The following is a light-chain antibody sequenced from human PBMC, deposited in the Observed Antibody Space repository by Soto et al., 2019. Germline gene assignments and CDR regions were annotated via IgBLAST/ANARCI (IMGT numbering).Light chain of an antibody. CDR1: TSNIGTFY. V-gene: IGLV1-47*02. Sequence: QSVLTQPPSASSTPGQTFTISCSGSTSNIGTFYVYWYQHLPGTAPKLLIYLGDQRASGVSDRFSGSKSGTSASLAINGLRSDDEADYYCAAWDDNLNAYVFGSGTKLTVL. J-gene: IGLJ1*01. CDR3: AAWDDNLNAYV. CDR2: LGD.